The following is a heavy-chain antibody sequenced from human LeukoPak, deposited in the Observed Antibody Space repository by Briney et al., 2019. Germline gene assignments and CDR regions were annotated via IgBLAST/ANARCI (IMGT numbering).Heavy chain of an antibody. CDR3: AKMNMATIIMGYFDY. D-gene: IGHD5-24*01. J-gene: IGHJ4*02. CDR1: GFTFSSYA. V-gene: IGHV3-23*01. CDR2: ISGSGGST. Sequence: GGSLRLSCAASGFTFSSYAMSWVRQAPGKGLEWVSAISGSGGSTYYAGSVKGRFTISRDNSKNTLYLQMNSLRAEDTAVYYCAKMNMATIIMGYFDYWGQGTLVTVSS.